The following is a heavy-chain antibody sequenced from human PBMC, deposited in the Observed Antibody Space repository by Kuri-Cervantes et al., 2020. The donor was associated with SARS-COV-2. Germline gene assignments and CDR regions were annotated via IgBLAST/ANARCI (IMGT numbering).Heavy chain of an antibody. V-gene: IGHV1-46*01. CDR3: ARGTLDTAMVTCYFDY. D-gene: IGHD5-18*01. J-gene: IGHJ4*02. CDR2: INPSGGST. CDR1: GGTFSSYA. Sequence: ASVKVSCKASGGTFSSYAISWVRQAPGQGLEWMGIINPSGGSTSYAQKFQGRVTMTRDTSTSTVYMELSSLRSEDTAVYYCARGTLDTAMVTCYFDYWGQGTLVTVSS.